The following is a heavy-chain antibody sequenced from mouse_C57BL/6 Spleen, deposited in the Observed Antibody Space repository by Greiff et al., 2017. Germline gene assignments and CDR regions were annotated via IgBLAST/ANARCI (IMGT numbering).Heavy chain of an antibody. CDR1: GYTFTSYW. J-gene: IGHJ1*03. CDR3: ARSADYYGSSCVWYFDV. CDR2: IDPSDSYT. D-gene: IGHD1-1*01. V-gene: IGHV1-69*01. Sequence: QVQLQQPGAELVMPGASVKLSCKASGYTFTSYWMHWVKQRPGQGLEWIGEIDPSDSYTNYNQKFKGKSTLTVDKSSSTAYMQLSSLASEDSAVYYCARSADYYGSSCVWYFDVWGTGTTVTVSS.